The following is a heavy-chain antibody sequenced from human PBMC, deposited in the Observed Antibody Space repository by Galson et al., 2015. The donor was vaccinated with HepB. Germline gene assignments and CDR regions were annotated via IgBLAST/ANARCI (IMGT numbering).Heavy chain of an antibody. CDR3: ARQYDSSGYYAY. D-gene: IGHD3-22*01. CDR1: GVTFSSYS. CDR2: IIPLFSSV. J-gene: IGHJ4*02. V-gene: IGHV1-69*13. Sequence: SVKVSCKASGVTFSSYSISWLRQAPGQGLEWMGGIIPLFSSVNYAQKLQGRVTITADESTSTTYMELSSLRSEDTALYYCARQYDSSGYYAYWGQGTLVTVSS.